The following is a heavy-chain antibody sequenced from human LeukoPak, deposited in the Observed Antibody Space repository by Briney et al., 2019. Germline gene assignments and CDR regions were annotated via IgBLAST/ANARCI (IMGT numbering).Heavy chain of an antibody. CDR3: AREWGAAIDY. CDR1: GFTFSSYA. D-gene: IGHD3-16*01. V-gene: IGHV3-30*04. CDR2: ISYDGSNK. Sequence: GGSLRLSCAASGFTFSSYAMHWVRQAPGKGLEWVAVISYDGSNKYYADSGKGRFTISRDNAKNTLYLQMNSLRAEDTAVYYCAREWGAAIDYWGQGTLVTVSS. J-gene: IGHJ4*02.